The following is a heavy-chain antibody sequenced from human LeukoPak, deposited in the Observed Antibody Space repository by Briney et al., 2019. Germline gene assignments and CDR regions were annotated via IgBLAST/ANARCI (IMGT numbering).Heavy chain of an antibody. CDR1: GYTLTELS. J-gene: IGHJ4*02. CDR2: FDPEDGET. CDR3: ATGKTAVAGLDY. D-gene: IGHD6-19*01. Sequence: GASVKVSCKVSGYTLTELSMHWVRLAPGKGLEWMGGFDPEDGETIYAQKFQGRVTMTKDTSTDTAYMELSSLRSEDTAVYYCATGKTAVAGLDYWGQGTLVTVSS. V-gene: IGHV1-24*01.